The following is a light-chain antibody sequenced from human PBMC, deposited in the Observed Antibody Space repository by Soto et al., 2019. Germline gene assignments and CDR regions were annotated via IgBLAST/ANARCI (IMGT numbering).Light chain of an antibody. CDR3: LQSYSDPFT. CDR2: DAS. V-gene: IGKV1-39*01. Sequence: DLQMTQSPSSLSASVGDRVTITCRASQSISSYLNWEQQKPGKAPNLLIYDASSLQSGVPSKFRGSGAGTDFTLTISSHQPEDYAAYHCLQSYSDPFTFGPGTKVDI. CDR1: QSISSY. J-gene: IGKJ3*01.